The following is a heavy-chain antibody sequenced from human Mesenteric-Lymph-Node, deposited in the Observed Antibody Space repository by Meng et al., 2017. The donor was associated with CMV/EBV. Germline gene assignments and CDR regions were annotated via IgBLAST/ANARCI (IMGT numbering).Heavy chain of an antibody. V-gene: IGHV4-61*01. D-gene: IGHD4-17*01. CDR3: ARDYGDYFRGSRGDYYYYGMDV. CDR2: IYYSGST. J-gene: IGHJ6*02. CDR1: GGSVSSGSYY. Sequence: SETLSLTCTVSGGSVSSGSYYWSWIRQPPGKGREWSGYIYYSGSTNYNPSLKSRVTISVDTSRSQFSLKLGSVTAADTAMYYCARDYGDYFRGSRGDYYYYGMDVWGQGTTVTVSS.